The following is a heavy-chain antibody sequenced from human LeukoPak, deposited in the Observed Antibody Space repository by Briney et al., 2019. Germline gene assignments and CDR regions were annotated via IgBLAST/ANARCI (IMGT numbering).Heavy chain of an antibody. CDR2: MYNSWRN. D-gene: IGHD5-18*01. CDR3: ARFSGYIYGYDY. CDR1: GGSISSSSYY. V-gene: IGHV4-39*01. J-gene: IGHJ4*02. Sequence: PSETLSLTCTVSGGSISSSSYYWGWIPQPQGKGLEWIGTMYNSWRNYYNPSLKSRVTVSGDTSQNQFSLKLRSVTAADTAVYYCARFSGYIYGYDYWGQGTLVTVSS.